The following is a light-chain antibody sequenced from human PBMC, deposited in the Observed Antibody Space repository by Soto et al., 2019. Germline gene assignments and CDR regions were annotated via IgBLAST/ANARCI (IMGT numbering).Light chain of an antibody. CDR2: DAS. Sequence: DIQMTQSPSSLSASVGDRVTLTCRASQSISKDLNWYQQKPGEAPVLLIYDASTLQSGVPSRFSGAVSGTDFTLTITNLQPEDFATYFRQQSYSTPWTFGLGTKVDIK. J-gene: IGKJ1*01. CDR1: QSISKD. CDR3: QQSYSTPWT. V-gene: IGKV1-39*01.